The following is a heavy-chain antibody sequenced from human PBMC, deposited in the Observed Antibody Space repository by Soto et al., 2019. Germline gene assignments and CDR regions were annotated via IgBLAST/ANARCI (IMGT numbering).Heavy chain of an antibody. V-gene: IGHV3-23*01. CDR3: AKAWGESRRYNDSSGDAFDX. D-gene: IGHD3-22*01. CDR2: ISGSGGIT. CDR1: GFPFSSYT. Sequence: LRLSCTASGFPFSSYTMHWLRRAPGKGLEWVSAISGSGGITYYADSVKCRFTISRDNSKKTLYLQMNSLRAEDTAVYYCAKAWGESRRYNDSSGDAFDXWGQGTRVTVS. J-gene: IGHJ3*01.